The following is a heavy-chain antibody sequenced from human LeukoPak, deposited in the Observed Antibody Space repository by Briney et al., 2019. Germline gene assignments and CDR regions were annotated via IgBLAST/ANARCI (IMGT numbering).Heavy chain of an antibody. J-gene: IGHJ4*02. V-gene: IGHV3-23*01. CDR3: AKDAVPIVVVIAPSGGY. D-gene: IGHD2-21*01. CDR2: ISGSGDTA. Sequence: GGSLRLSCAASGFTFSSYAMSWVRQAPGKGLEWVSAISGSGDTAYYADSVRGRFTISRDNSKNTLYLQMNSLRAEDTAVYYCAKDAVPIVVVIAPSGGYWGQGTLVTVSS. CDR1: GFTFSSYA.